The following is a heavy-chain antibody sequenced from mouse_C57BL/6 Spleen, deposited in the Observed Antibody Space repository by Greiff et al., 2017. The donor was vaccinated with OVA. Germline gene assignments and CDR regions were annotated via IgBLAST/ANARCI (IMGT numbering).Heavy chain of an antibody. D-gene: IGHD2-4*01. J-gene: IGHJ3*01. CDR1: GYTFTDYE. Sequence: QVQLKESGAELVRPGASVTLSCKASGYTFTDYEMHWVKQTPVHGLEWIGAIDPETGGTAYNQKFKGKAILTADKSSSTAYMELRSLTSEDSAVYYCTRDSIYYDYDAAWFAYWGQGTLVTVSA. CDR3: TRDSIYYDYDAAWFAY. CDR2: IDPETGGT. V-gene: IGHV1-15*01.